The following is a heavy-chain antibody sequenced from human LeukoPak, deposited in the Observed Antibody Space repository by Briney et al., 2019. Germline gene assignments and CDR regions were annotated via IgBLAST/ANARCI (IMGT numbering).Heavy chain of an antibody. CDR1: GFTFSSYG. CDR3: AKTSVGEGRIIGSGYFDN. Sequence: GGSLRLSCAASGFTFSSYGMHWVRQAPGKGLEWVAVISYDGSNKYYADSVKGRFTISRDNSKNTLYLQMNSLRAEDTAAYYCAKTSVGEGRIIGSGYFDNWGQGTLVTVSS. D-gene: IGHD2-15*01. CDR2: ISYDGSNK. J-gene: IGHJ4*02. V-gene: IGHV3-30*18.